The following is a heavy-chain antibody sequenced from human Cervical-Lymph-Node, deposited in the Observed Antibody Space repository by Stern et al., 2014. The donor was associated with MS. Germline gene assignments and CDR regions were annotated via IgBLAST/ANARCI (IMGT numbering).Heavy chain of an antibody. Sequence: EVQLLQSGGGLVQPGGSLKLSCEASGFTFSDYPMSWVRQAPGKGLEGVSAISLSGGSTFYADSVQGRFTISRDNSKNTLYLQMNSLRAEDTAVYYCAKDRELVVVTFDSWGQGTLVTVSS. CDR3: AKDRELVVVTFDS. CDR2: ISLSGGST. V-gene: IGHV3-23*01. CDR1: GFTFSDYP. J-gene: IGHJ4*02. D-gene: IGHD2-15*01.